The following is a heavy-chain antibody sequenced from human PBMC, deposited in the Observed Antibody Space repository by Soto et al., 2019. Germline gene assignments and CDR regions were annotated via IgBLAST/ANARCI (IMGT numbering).Heavy chain of an antibody. CDR3: ARESEDLTSNFDY. J-gene: IGHJ4*02. V-gene: IGHV3-21*01. CDR2: ISSTTNYI. Sequence: GESLKISCAASGFTFTRYSMNWVRQAPGKGLGWVSSISSTTNYIYYADSMKGRFTVSRDNAKNSVYLEMNSLSAEDTAVYYCARESEDLTSNFDYWGQGTLVTVS. CDR1: GFTFTRYS.